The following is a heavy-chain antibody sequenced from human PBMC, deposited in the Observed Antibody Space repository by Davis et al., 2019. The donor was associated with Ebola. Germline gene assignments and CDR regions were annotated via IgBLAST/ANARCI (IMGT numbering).Heavy chain of an antibody. D-gene: IGHD6-19*01. CDR1: GYTFTGYY. CDR3: ARDRGGWTFDY. J-gene: IGHJ4*02. V-gene: IGHV1-18*04. CDR2: ISAYNGNT. Sequence: ASVKVSCKASGYTFTGYYIHWVRQAPGQGLEWMGWISAYNGNTNYAQKLQGRVTMTTDTSTSTAYMELRSLRSDDTAVYYCARDRGGWTFDYWGQGTLVTVSS.